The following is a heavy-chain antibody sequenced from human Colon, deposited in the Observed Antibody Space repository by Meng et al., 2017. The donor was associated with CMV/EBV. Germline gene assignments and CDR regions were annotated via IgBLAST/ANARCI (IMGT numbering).Heavy chain of an antibody. CDR1: GFTFSSYW. Sequence: GESLKISCAASGFTFSSYWMSWVRQAPGKGLEWVSVIYSGGSTYYADSVKGRFTISRDNSKNTLYLQMNSLRAEDTAVYYCARRWFHDAFDIWGQGTMVTVSS. CDR2: IYSGGST. J-gene: IGHJ3*02. V-gene: IGHV3-53*01. CDR3: ARRWFHDAFDI. D-gene: IGHD2-15*01.